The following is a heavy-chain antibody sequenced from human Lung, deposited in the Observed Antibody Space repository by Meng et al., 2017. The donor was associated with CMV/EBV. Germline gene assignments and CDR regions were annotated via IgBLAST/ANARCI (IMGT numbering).Heavy chain of an antibody. CDR2: INPSSGVT. CDR1: GYTFSAYQ. D-gene: IGHD1-26*01. CDR3: ARFGGAPVGSTPPDY. J-gene: IGHJ4*02. Sequence: ASVXVSXXTSGYTFSAYQMHWIRQAPGHGLEWIGWINPSSGVTRSAPKYQGRVTMTSDRYSTAYLELTSLTSDDTAFYYCARFGGAPVGSTPPDYWGQGTLVTVSS. V-gene: IGHV1-2*02.